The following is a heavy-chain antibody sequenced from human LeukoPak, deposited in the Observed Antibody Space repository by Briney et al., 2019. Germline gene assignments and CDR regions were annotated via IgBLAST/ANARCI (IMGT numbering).Heavy chain of an antibody. Sequence: GGSLRLSCAASGFTFSGYAMTWVRQAPGKGLEWVSFISAGGGRTDYADSVRGRLTISRDNSKDTLYLQMNSLRVEDTAIYYCAKKGAAGAFDIWGHGTMVSVSS. V-gene: IGHV3-23*01. CDR1: GFTFSGYA. D-gene: IGHD6-25*01. J-gene: IGHJ3*02. CDR3: AKKGAAGAFDI. CDR2: ISAGGGRT.